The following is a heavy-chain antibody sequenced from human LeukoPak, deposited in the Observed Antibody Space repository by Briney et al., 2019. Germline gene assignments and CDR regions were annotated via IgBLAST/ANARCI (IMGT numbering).Heavy chain of an antibody. J-gene: IGHJ4*02. V-gene: IGHV3-30*03. CDR3: ARDTYYDSSGYLDY. D-gene: IGHD3-22*01. Sequence: PPGGSLRLSCAASGFTFSSYGMHWVRQAPGKGLEWVAVISYDGSNKYYADSVKGRFTISRDNSKNTLYLQMNSLRAEDTAVYYCARDTYYDSSGYLDYWGQGTLVTVSS. CDR1: GFTFSSYG. CDR2: ISYDGSNK.